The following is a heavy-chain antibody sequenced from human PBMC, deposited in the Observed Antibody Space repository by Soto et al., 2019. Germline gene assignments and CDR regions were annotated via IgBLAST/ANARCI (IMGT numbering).Heavy chain of an antibody. Sequence: SETLSLTCAVSGDSVSNDNYYWSWIRQPPGKGLEWIGYIYTSGSTLYNPSLKSRVTMSVDTSKNQFSLKLSSVAAADTAVYFCAGGAAADFFDYWGQGTLVTVSS. CDR1: GDSVSNDNYY. D-gene: IGHD6-13*01. CDR2: IYTSGST. J-gene: IGHJ4*02. V-gene: IGHV4-61*01. CDR3: AGGAAADFFDY.